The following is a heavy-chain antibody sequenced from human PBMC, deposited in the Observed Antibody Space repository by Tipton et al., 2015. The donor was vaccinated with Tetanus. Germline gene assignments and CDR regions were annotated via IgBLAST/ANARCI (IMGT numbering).Heavy chain of an antibody. D-gene: IGHD3-10*01. CDR3: TKDDSGSVDY. Sequence: SLRLSCAASGFNFNEYGIHWVRQIPGKGPEWVSGISGKSDIIGYADSVKGRFTISRDNAKNSVYLQMSSLRTEDTALYYCTKDDSGSVDYWGQGTLVTVSS. CDR1: GFNFNEYG. J-gene: IGHJ4*02. CDR2: ISGKSDII. V-gene: IGHV3-9*01.